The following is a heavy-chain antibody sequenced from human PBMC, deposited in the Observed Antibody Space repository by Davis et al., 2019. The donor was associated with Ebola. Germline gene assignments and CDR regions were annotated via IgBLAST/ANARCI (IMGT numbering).Heavy chain of an antibody. CDR3: ARGDSSSWYYFDY. Sequence: ASVKVSCKASGYTFTSYGISWVRQAPGQGLEWMGWMNPNSGNTGYAQKFQGRVTITRNTSISTAYMELSSLRSEDTAVYYCARGDSSSWYYFDYWGQGTLVTVSS. D-gene: IGHD6-13*01. J-gene: IGHJ4*02. CDR1: GYTFTSYG. CDR2: MNPNSGNT. V-gene: IGHV1-8*03.